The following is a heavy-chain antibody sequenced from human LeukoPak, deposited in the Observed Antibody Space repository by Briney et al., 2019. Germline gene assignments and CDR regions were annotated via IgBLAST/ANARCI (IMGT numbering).Heavy chain of an antibody. CDR2: IRYDGSNK. V-gene: IGHV3-30*02. CDR3: AKEGVELGYYYYYMDV. D-gene: IGHD3-10*01. Sequence: PGGSLRLSCAASGFTFSSYGMHWVRQAPGKGLEWVAFIRYDGSNKYYADSVKGRFTISRDNSKNTLYLQMNSLRAEDTAVYYCAKEGVELGYYYYYMDVWGKGTTVTVSS. J-gene: IGHJ6*03. CDR1: GFTFSSYG.